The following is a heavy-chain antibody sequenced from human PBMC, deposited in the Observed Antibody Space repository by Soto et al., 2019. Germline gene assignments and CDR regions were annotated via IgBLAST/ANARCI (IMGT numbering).Heavy chain of an antibody. V-gene: IGHV4-31*11. CDR2: ISYSGST. Sequence: QVQLQESGPGLVKPSQTLSLTCAVSGGSITSGGYYWSWIRQHPGKGLEWIGHISYSGSTYYNPSLKSRVTISEDTSKSQCSRKLTSVTAADTAVYYCARTRTGAYAPDDAFDIWGQGTTVTVSS. CDR1: GGSITSGGYY. D-gene: IGHD2-8*01. J-gene: IGHJ3*02. CDR3: ARTRTGAYAPDDAFDI.